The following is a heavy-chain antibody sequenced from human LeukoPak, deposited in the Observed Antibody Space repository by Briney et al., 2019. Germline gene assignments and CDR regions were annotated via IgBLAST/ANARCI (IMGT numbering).Heavy chain of an antibody. Sequence: ALVKVSCKASGYTFTGYYMHWVRQAPGQGLEWMGWINPNSGGTNYAQKFQGRVTMTRNTSISTAYMELSSLRSEDTAVYYCARSGYDIPYYYYMDVWGKGTTVTISS. J-gene: IGHJ6*03. CDR2: INPNSGGT. CDR1: GYTFTGYY. CDR3: ARSGYDIPYYYYMDV. V-gene: IGHV1-2*02. D-gene: IGHD3-9*01.